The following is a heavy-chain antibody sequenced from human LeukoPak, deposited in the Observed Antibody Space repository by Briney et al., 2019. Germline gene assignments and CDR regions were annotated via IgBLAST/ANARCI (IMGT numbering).Heavy chain of an antibody. D-gene: IGHD3-3*01. V-gene: IGHV4-4*07. CDR3: ARARITIFGVVINYFDY. J-gene: IGHJ4*02. CDR2: IYTSGST. Sequence: TSETLSLTCTVSGGSISSYYWSWIRQPAGKGLEWIGRIYTSGSTNYNPSLKSRVTMSVDTSKNQFSLKLSSVTAADTAVYYCARARITIFGVVINYFDYWGQGTLVTVSS. CDR1: GGSISSYY.